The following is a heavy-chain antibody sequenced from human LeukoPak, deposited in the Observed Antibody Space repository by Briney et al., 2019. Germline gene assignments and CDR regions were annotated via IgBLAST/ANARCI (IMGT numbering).Heavy chain of an antibody. V-gene: IGHV4-59*08. CDR1: GGSISSYY. Sequence: SETLSLTCTVSGGSISSYYWSWIRQPPGKGLEWIGYIYYSGSTNYNPSLKSRVTISVDTSKNQFSLKLSSVTAADTAVYYCARQIKDYGDYLFDYWGQGTLVTVSS. CDR2: IYYSGST. J-gene: IGHJ4*02. D-gene: IGHD4-17*01. CDR3: ARQIKDYGDYLFDY.